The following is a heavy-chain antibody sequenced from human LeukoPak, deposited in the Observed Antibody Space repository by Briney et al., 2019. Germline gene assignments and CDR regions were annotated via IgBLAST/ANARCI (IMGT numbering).Heavy chain of an antibody. V-gene: IGHV3-30*02. CDR1: GFTFSSYG. CDR2: IRYDGSNK. Sequence: GGSLRLSCAASGFTFSSYGMHWVRQAPGKGLERVAFIRYDGSNKYYADSVKGRFTISRDNSKNTLYLQMNSLRAEDTAVYYCANFVGATLSFDYWGQGTLVTVSS. CDR3: ANFVGATLSFDY. D-gene: IGHD1-26*01. J-gene: IGHJ4*02.